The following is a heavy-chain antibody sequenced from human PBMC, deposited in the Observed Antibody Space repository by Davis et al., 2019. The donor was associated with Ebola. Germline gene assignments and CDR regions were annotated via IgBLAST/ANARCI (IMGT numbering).Heavy chain of an antibody. CDR1: GFTVSSNY. Sequence: GESLKISCAASGFTVSSNYMSWVRQAPGKGLEWVSVIYSGGSTYYADSVKGRFTISRDNSKNTLYLQMNSLRAEDTAVYYCARDWGVAGYWGQGTLVTVSS. J-gene: IGHJ4*02. D-gene: IGHD3-16*01. V-gene: IGHV3-53*01. CDR2: IYSGGST. CDR3: ARDWGVAGY.